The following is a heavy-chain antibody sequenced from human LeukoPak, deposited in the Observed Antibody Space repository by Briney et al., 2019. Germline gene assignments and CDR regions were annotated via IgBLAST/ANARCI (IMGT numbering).Heavy chain of an antibody. CDR1: GYTFTSYY. CDR3: ARGQLDSSGYYEYYFDY. Sequence: ASVKASCKASGYTFTSYYMHWVRQAPGQGLEWMGIINPSGGSTSYAQKFQGRVTMTRDTSTSTVYMELSSLRSEDTAVYYCARGQLDSSGYYEYYFDYWGQGTLVTVSS. J-gene: IGHJ4*02. CDR2: INPSGGST. D-gene: IGHD3-22*01. V-gene: IGHV1-46*01.